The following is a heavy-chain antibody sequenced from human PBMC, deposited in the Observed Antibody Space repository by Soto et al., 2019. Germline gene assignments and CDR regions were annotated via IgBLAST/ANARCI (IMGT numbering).Heavy chain of an antibody. V-gene: IGHV3-21*01. D-gene: IGHD2-2*01. CDR2: ISSSSSYI. Sequence: PGGSLRLSCAASGFTFSIYSMNWVRHAPGKGLEWVSSISSSSSYIYYADSVKGRFTISRDNAKNSLYLQMNSLRAEDTAVYYCARDVKPRYCSSTSCYTRDPYDWFDPWGQGTLVTVSS. CDR3: ARDVKPRYCSSTSCYTRDPYDWFDP. CDR1: GFTFSIYS. J-gene: IGHJ5*02.